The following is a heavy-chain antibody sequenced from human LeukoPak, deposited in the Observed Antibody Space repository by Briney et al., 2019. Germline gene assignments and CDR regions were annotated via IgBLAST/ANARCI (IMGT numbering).Heavy chain of an antibody. CDR3: ARPSSGWSTYYFDY. CDR2: IYYSGST. Sequence: PSETLSLTCTVSGGSISSSSYYWGWIRQPPGKGLEWIGSIYYSGSTYYNPSLKSRVTISVDTSKNQFSLKLSSMTAADTAVYYCARPSSGWSTYYFDYWGQGTLVTVSS. V-gene: IGHV4-39*01. CDR1: GGSISSSSYY. D-gene: IGHD6-19*01. J-gene: IGHJ4*02.